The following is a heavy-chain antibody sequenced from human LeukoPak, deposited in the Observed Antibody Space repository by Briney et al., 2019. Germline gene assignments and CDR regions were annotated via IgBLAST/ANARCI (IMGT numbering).Heavy chain of an antibody. J-gene: IGHJ3*02. CDR3: ATGASCGGGSCYSDAFDI. Sequence: PSETLSLTCAVYGGSFSGYYWRWIRQPPGKGLEWIGEINHSGSTNYNPSLKSRVIISVDTSKKQFSLKLSSVTAADTAVYYCATGASCGGGSCYSDAFDIWGQGTMVTVSS. D-gene: IGHD2-15*01. CDR2: INHSGST. V-gene: IGHV4-34*01. CDR1: GGSFSGYY.